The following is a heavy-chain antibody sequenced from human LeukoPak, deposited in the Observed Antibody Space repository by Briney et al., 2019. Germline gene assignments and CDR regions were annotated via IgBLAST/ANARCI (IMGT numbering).Heavy chain of an antibody. CDR1: GYTFTSYY. CDR3: ARVAGAGEVRGVPWDYNWFDP. Sequence: GASVKVSCKASGYTFTSYYMHWVRQAPGQGLEWMGIINPSGGSTSYAQKFQGRVTMTRDMSTSTVYMELSSLRSEDTAVYYCARVAGAGEVRGVPWDYNWFDPWGQGTLVTVSS. J-gene: IGHJ5*02. CDR2: INPSGGST. D-gene: IGHD3-10*01. V-gene: IGHV1-46*01.